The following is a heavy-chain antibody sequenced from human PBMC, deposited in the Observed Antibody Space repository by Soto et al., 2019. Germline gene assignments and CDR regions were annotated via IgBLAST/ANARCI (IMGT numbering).Heavy chain of an antibody. J-gene: IGHJ6*02. CDR1: GFTFSSYA. Sequence: GGSLRLSCAASGFTFSSYAMHWVRQAPGKGLEWVAVISYDGSNKYYADSVKGRFTISRDNSKNTLYLQMNSLRAEDTAVYYCARDSSSWYYHYYGMDVWGQGTTVTVSS. CDR2: ISYDGSNK. V-gene: IGHV3-30-3*01. D-gene: IGHD6-13*01. CDR3: ARDSSSWYYHYYGMDV.